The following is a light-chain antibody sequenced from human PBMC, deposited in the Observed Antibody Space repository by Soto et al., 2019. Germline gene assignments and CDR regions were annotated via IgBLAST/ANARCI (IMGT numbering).Light chain of an antibody. J-gene: IGLJ2*01. CDR2: DAS. CDR1: SGDIGNYYF. CDR3: CSYAGGSTWV. Sequence: QPVLTQPASVSGSPGQSITISCTGGSGDIGNYYFVSWYQHHPGKAPKLIIYDASKRPSGISNRFSGSKSGNTASLTISGLQADDEATYYCCSYAGGSTWVFGGGTQLTVL. V-gene: IGLV2-23*01.